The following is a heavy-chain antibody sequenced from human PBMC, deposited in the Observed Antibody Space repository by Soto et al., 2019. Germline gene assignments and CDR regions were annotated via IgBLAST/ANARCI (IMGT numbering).Heavy chain of an antibody. CDR1: GGSISRGGYY. Sequence: QVQLQESGPGLVKPSQTLSLTCTVSGGSISRGGYYWSWIRQHPGKGLEWIGYIYYSGSTYYNPSLNSRVTISVDTSKNQCSRELSSVTAADTAVYYGARRLSTITMVRGVMVDVWGQETTVTVSS. J-gene: IGHJ6*02. D-gene: IGHD3-10*01. V-gene: IGHV4-31*03. CDR2: IYYSGST. CDR3: ARRLSTITMVRGVMVDV.